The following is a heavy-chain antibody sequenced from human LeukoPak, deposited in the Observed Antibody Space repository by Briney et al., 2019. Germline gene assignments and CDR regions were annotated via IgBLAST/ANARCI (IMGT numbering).Heavy chain of an antibody. CDR2: ISWNSGSI. CDR1: GFTFSSYS. V-gene: IGHV3-9*01. CDR3: AKDYCSSTSCYTDY. D-gene: IGHD2-2*02. Sequence: GGSLRLSCAASGFTFSSYSMNWVRQAPGKGLEWVSGISWNSGSIGYADSVKGRFTISRDNAKNSLYLQMNSLRAEDTALYFCAKDYCSSTSCYTDYWGQGTLVTVSS. J-gene: IGHJ4*02.